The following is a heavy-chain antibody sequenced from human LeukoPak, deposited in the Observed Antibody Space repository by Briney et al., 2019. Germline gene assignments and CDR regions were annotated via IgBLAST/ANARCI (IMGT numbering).Heavy chain of an antibody. D-gene: IGHD1-1*01. J-gene: IGHJ4*02. CDR2: IYYSGST. V-gene: IGHV4-39*01. Sequence: SETLSLTCTVSGGSISSSSYYWAWIRQPLGKGLEWIGNIYYSGSTYYNPSLKSRVTISVDTSKNQFSLRLSSVTAADTAVYYCASGYWDDPISTDYWGQGTLVTVSS. CDR1: GGSISSSSYY. CDR3: ASGYWDDPISTDY.